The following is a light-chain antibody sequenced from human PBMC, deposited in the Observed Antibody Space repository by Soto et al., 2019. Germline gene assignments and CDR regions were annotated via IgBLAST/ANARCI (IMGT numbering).Light chain of an antibody. CDR1: QSVSSN. J-gene: IGKJ2*01. Sequence: EIVMTQSPATLSVSPGERATLSCRASQSVSSNLAWYQQKPGQAPRLLIYGASTRATGIPARFSGSGSGTELTLTISSLQSEDFAVYYCQQYNIWPPMYTFGQGTKLEIK. CDR2: GAS. CDR3: QQYNIWPPMYT. V-gene: IGKV3-15*01.